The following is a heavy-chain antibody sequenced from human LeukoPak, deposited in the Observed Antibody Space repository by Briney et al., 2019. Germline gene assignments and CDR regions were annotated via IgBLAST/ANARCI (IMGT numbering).Heavy chain of an antibody. Sequence: GGSLRLSCEASGFILSRYSMNWVRQAPGKGLEWVSYISSSSSTIYYADSVKGRFTISRDNAKNSLYLQMNSLRAEDTAVYYCARGRSGSTHWGQATLATVSS. J-gene: IGHJ1*01. CDR2: ISSSSSTI. D-gene: IGHD1-26*01. V-gene: IGHV3-48*01. CDR1: GFILSRYS. CDR3: ARGRSGSTH.